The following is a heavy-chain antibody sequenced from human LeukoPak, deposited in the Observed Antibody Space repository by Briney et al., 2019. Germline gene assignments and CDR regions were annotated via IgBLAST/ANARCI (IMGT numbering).Heavy chain of an antibody. CDR3: ATEPGIGYAFDI. J-gene: IGHJ3*02. D-gene: IGHD2-15*01. CDR1: GITFSNYW. Sequence: GGSLRLSCAASGITFSNYWMSWVRQAPGKGLEWVANINPDGSEKNYAHSVKGRFTISRDNAKNSLSLQMNSLRAEDTAVYYCATEPGIGYAFDIWGQGRMVTVSP. V-gene: IGHV3-7*01. CDR2: INPDGSEK.